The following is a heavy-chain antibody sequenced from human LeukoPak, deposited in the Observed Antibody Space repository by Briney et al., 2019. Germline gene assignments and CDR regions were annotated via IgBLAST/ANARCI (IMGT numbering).Heavy chain of an antibody. J-gene: IGHJ6*02. D-gene: IGHD3-10*01. CDR3: ARDLGITMVRGVTIHYYGMDV. CDR2: IYTSGST. V-gene: IGHV4-4*07. Sequence: PSETLSLTCTVSGGSISSYYWSWIRQPAGKGLEWIGRIYTSGSTNYNPSLKSRVTMSVDTSKNQLSLKLSSVTAADTAVYYCARDLGITMVRGVTIHYYGMDVWGQGTTVTVSS. CDR1: GGSISSYY.